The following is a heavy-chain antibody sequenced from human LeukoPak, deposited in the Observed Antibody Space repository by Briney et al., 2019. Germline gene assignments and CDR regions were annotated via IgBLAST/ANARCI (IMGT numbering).Heavy chain of an antibody. CDR1: GFTLSNAW. V-gene: IGHV3-23*01. CDR2: ISGSGGST. CDR3: AKAQYYYGSD. Sequence: GGSLRLPCAASGFTLSNAWMNWVRQAPGKGLEWVSAISGSGGSTYYADSVKGRFTISRDNSKNTLYLQMNSLRAKDTAVYYCAKAQYYYGSDWGQGTLVTVSS. J-gene: IGHJ4*02. D-gene: IGHD3-10*01.